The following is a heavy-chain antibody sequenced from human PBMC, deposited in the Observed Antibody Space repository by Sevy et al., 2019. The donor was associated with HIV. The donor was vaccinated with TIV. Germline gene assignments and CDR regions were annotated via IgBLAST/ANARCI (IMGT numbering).Heavy chain of an antibody. CDR1: GGSITSLY. CDR3: AGENAWGRGYS. CDR2: IYYNGHI. J-gene: IGHJ4*02. Sequence: SETLSLTCTVSGGSITSLYWNWIRQPPGKGLEWIANIYYNGHINYNPSLKSRVTLSLDTSKNQFSLGLSSVTAAYTAMYYCAGENAWGRGYSWGQGTLVTVSS. V-gene: IGHV4-59*08. D-gene: IGHD1-26*01.